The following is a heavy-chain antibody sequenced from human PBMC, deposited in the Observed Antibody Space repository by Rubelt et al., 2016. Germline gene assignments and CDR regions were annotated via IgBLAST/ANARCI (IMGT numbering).Heavy chain of an antibody. Sequence: QVQLVQSGAEVKKPGASVKVSCKASGYTFTSYYMHWVRQAPGQGLEWMGIINPSAGSTSYAQRFQGRVTRTRDTSTSTVYMELSSLRSEDTAVYYCARSPRYDFEDNWFDPWGQGTLVTVSS. J-gene: IGHJ5*02. D-gene: IGHD3-3*01. V-gene: IGHV1-46*01. CDR2: INPSAGST. CDR1: GYTFTSYY. CDR3: ARSPRYDFEDNWFDP.